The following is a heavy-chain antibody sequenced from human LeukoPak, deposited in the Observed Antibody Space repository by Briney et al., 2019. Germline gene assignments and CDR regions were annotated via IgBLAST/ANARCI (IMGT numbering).Heavy chain of an antibody. D-gene: IGHD5-12*01. J-gene: IGHJ4*02. CDR1: GGSISSSSYY. CDR2: IYYSGST. Sequence: PSETLSLTCTVSGGSISSSSYYWGWIRQPPGKGLEWIGSIYYSGSTYYNPSLKSRVTISVDTSKNQFSLKLSSVTAADTAVYYCARVMIGYSGYDFDYWGQGTLVTVSS. CDR3: ARVMIGYSGYDFDY. V-gene: IGHV4-39*07.